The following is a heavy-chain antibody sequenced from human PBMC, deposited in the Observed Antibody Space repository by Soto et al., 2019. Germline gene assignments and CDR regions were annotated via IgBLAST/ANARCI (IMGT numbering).Heavy chain of an antibody. CDR1: GFTFSSYG. Sequence: QVQLVESGGGVVQPGRSLRLSCAASGFTFSSYGMHWVRQAPGKGLEWVAVISYDGSNKYYADSVKGRFTISRDNSKNTLYLQMNSLRAEDTAVYYCAKVVYSSSWTANYWGQGTLVTVSS. D-gene: IGHD6-13*01. J-gene: IGHJ4*02. CDR3: AKVVYSSSWTANY. CDR2: ISYDGSNK. V-gene: IGHV3-30*18.